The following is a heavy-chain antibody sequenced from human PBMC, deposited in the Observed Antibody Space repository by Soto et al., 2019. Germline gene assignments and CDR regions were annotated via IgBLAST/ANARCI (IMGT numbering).Heavy chain of an antibody. V-gene: IGHV4-34*01. CDR1: GRSLIGYY. D-gene: IGHD2-8*01. CDR3: AKGTLTPNGWFDP. Sequence: SETLSLTCSVHGRSLIGYYWSWIRQPPGKGLEWIGEISHSGSTNNNASLKSRVTMTVDTSKNQFSLKMNSVTAADTAVYYCAKGTLTPNGWFDPWGQGTLVTVSS. CDR2: ISHSGST. J-gene: IGHJ5*02.